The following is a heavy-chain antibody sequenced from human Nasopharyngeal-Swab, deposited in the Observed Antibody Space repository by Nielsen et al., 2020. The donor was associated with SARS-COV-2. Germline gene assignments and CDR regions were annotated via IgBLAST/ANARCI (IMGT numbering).Heavy chain of an antibody. CDR3: ARAPRITIFGVVQAFDI. D-gene: IGHD3-3*01. CDR2: IYYSGST. V-gene: IGHV4-59*01. J-gene: IGHJ3*02. Sequence: WIRQPPGKGLEWIGYIYYSGSTNYNPSLRSRVTISVDTSKNQFSLKLSSVTAADTAVYYCARAPRITIFGVVQAFDIWGRGTMVTISS.